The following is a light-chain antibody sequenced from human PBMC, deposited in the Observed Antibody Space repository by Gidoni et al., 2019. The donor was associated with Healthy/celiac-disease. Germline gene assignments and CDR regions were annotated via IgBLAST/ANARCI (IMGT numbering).Light chain of an antibody. CDR3: QQYNNWPPYS. V-gene: IGKV3-15*01. J-gene: IGKJ2*03. CDR2: GAS. CDR1: QSVSSN. Sequence: EIVMTQSPATLSVSPGERATLSCSASQSVSSNLAWYQQKPGQAPRLLIYGASTRATGIPARFSGSGSGTEFTLTISSLQSEDFAVYYCQQYNNWPPYSFXXXTKLEIK.